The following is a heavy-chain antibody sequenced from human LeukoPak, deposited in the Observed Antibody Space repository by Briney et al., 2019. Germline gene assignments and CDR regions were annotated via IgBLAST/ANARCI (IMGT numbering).Heavy chain of an antibody. Sequence: ASVKVSCKASGYTFTSYYMHWVRQAPGQGLEWMGIINPSGGSTSYAQKFQGRVTMTRDTSTSTVYMELSSLRSEDTAVYYCAREPPYDSSGYYDWDYYYYGMDVWGQGTTVTVSS. D-gene: IGHD3-22*01. CDR3: AREPPYDSSGYYDWDYYYYGMDV. CDR1: GYTFTSYY. J-gene: IGHJ6*02. V-gene: IGHV1-46*01. CDR2: INPSGGST.